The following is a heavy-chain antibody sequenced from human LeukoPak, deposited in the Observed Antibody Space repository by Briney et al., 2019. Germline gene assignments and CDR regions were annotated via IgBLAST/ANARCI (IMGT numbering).Heavy chain of an antibody. J-gene: IGHJ4*02. CDR2: IYYSGST. V-gene: IGHV4-59*01. CDR1: GGSISSYY. Sequence: PSETLSLTCTVSGGSISSYYWSWIRQPPGKGLEWIGYIYYSGSTNYNPSLKSRVTISVDTSKNQFSLKLSSVTAADPAVYYCARSFDYWGQGTLVTVSS. CDR3: ARSFDY.